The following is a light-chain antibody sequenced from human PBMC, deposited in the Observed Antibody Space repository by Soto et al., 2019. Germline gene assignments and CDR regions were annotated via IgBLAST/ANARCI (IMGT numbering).Light chain of an antibody. CDR3: QHFGGTTFT. V-gene: IGKV3-20*01. J-gene: IGKJ5*01. Sequence: EIVLTQSPGTLSLSPGEGATLSCRASQSVSSSYIAWYQQRPGQTPSLLIYGASIRATGIPDRFSGSGSGTHFPLTISRLEPGDVAVYYCQHFGGTTFTFGQGTRLEIK. CDR2: GAS. CDR1: QSVSSSY.